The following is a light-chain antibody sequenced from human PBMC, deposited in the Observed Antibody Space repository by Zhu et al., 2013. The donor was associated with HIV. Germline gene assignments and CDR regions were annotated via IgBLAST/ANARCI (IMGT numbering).Light chain of an antibody. CDR1: QTVSTNY. CDR2: GAF. Sequence: VLTQSPGTLSLSPGQRATLSCRATQTVSTNYLAWYQQHPNQTPRLLIYGAFHRAAGTPERFSGSGFGTDFTLTISRLEPEDSAMYYCQQYGSSPRTFGGGTKVEI. CDR3: QQYGSSPRT. J-gene: IGKJ4*01. V-gene: IGKV3-20*01.